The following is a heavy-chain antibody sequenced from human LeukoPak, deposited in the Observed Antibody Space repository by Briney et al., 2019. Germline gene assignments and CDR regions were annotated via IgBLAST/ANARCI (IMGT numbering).Heavy chain of an antibody. CDR2: IKLDGSEK. CDR1: GFTFNNHA. V-gene: IGHV3-7*03. CDR3: ARDQYDTWSRRGNFDS. Sequence: GGSLRLSCVVSGFTFNNHAMSWVRQAPGKGLEWVANIKLDGSEKNCVDSVKGRFTISRDNTKNSLYLQMNSLRAEDTAVFYCARDQYDTWSRRGNFDSWGQGTLVIVSS. J-gene: IGHJ4*02. D-gene: IGHD3-3*01.